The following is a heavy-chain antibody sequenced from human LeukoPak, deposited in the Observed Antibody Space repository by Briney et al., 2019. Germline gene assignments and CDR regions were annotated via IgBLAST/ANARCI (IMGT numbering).Heavy chain of an antibody. D-gene: IGHD2-15*01. CDR3: AIVVVVAATRNWFDP. Sequence: SETLSLTCTVSGYSISSGYYWGWIRQPPGKGLEWIGSIYHSGSTYYNPSLKSRVTISVDTSKNQISLKLSSVTAADTAVYYCAIVVVVAATRNWFDPWGQGTLVTVSS. CDR1: GYSISSGYY. CDR2: IYHSGST. J-gene: IGHJ5*02. V-gene: IGHV4-38-2*02.